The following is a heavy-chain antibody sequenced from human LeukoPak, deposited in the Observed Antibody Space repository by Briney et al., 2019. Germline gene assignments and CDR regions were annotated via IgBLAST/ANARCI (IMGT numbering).Heavy chain of an antibody. V-gene: IGHV4-30-2*01. D-gene: IGHD5-24*01. CDR1: GGSISSGGYS. J-gene: IGHJ4*02. CDR3: ARGGDGYNFAY. Sequence: PSQTLSLTCAVSGGSISSGGYSWSWIRQPPGKGLEWIGYIYHSGSTYYNPSLKSRVTISVDRSKNQSSLKLSSVTAADTAVYYCARGGDGYNFAYWGQGTLVTVSS. CDR2: IYHSGST.